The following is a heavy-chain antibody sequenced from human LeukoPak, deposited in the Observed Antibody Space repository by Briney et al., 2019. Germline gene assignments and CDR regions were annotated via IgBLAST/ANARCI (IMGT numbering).Heavy chain of an antibody. Sequence: PSETLSLTCTVSGGSISSYYWSSIRQPAGKGLGWLGRIYTSGSTNYNPSLKSRVTMSVDTSKNQFSLKLSSVTAADTAVYYCARVRLYCSSTSCYDGYFDLWGRGTLVTVSS. V-gene: IGHV4-4*07. J-gene: IGHJ2*01. CDR1: GGSISSYY. CDR3: ARVRLYCSSTSCYDGYFDL. D-gene: IGHD2-2*01. CDR2: IYTSGST.